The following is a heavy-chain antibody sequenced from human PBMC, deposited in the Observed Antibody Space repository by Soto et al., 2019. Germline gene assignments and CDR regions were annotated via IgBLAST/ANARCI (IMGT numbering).Heavy chain of an antibody. D-gene: IGHD4-4*01. J-gene: IGHJ6*02. CDR2: ISSSGTTV. Sequence: GGSLRLSCAASGFTFSDYYMRWIRQAPGKGLEWVSCISSSGTTVFYADSVKGRFTISRDNAKNSLFLQMNGLRAEDTAVYYCARDLGTRDPTVWPPQYYYYYGMDVWGQGTTVTVSS. V-gene: IGHV3-11*01. CDR1: GFTFSDYY. CDR3: ARDLGTRDPTVWPPQYYYYYGMDV.